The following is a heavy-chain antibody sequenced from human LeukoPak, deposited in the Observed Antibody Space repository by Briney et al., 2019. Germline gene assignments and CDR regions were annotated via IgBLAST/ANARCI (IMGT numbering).Heavy chain of an antibody. D-gene: IGHD4-17*01. V-gene: IGHV4-59*08. Sequence: SETLSLTCTVSGGSISSYYWSWIRQPPGKGLEWIGYIYYSGSTNYNPSLKSRVTISVDTSKNQFSLKLSSVTAADTAVYYCARLLDYGDAFDYWGQGTLVTVSS. CDR1: GGSISSYY. CDR2: IYYSGST. CDR3: ARLLDYGDAFDY. J-gene: IGHJ4*02.